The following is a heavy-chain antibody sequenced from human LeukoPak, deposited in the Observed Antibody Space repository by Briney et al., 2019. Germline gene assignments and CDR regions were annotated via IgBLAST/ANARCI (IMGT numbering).Heavy chain of an antibody. D-gene: IGHD2-15*01. CDR1: GGSISSSSYY. CDR2: IYYSGST. V-gene: IGHV4-39*07. Sequence: SETLSLTCTVSGGSISSSSYYWGWIRQPPGKGLEWIGSIYYSGSTYYNPSLKSRVTISVDTSKNQFSLKLSSVTAADTAVYYSAIDECVKVVGPYCFDYWGQGTLVTVSS. CDR3: AIDECVKVVGPYCFDY. J-gene: IGHJ4*02.